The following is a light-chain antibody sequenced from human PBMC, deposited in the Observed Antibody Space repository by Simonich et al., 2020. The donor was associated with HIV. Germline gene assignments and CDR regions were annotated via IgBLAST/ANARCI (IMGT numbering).Light chain of an antibody. CDR1: QGISSY. J-gene: IGKJ1*01. Sequence: DIQLTQSPSFLSASVGDRVTITCRASQGISSYLAWYQQKPGKAPKLLIYAASTLQRGVPSRFSGSGSGTEFTLTISSLQPDDFATYYCQHYNSYPTWTFGQGTKVEIK. CDR3: QHYNSYPTWT. V-gene: IGKV1-9*01. CDR2: AAS.